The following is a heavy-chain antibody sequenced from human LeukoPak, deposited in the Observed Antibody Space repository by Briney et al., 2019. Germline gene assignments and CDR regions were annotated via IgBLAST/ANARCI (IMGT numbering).Heavy chain of an antibody. CDR3: ARVRTQYYYDNTRHCYASDI. J-gene: IGHJ3*02. D-gene: IGHD3-22*01. CDR1: GFTFDDYG. CDR2: INWNGNNV. V-gene: IGHV3-20*04. Sequence: GGSLRLSCAPSGFTFDDYGMNWVRQAPGKGLEWVSNINWNGNNVDYADSVKGRFTISRDKAKNSLHLQMNSLRAEDTAVYFCARVRTQYYYDNTRHCYASDIWGQGTMVIVSS.